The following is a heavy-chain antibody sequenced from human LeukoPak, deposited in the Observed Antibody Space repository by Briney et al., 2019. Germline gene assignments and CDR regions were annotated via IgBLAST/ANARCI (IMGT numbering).Heavy chain of an antibody. J-gene: IGHJ2*01. CDR2: VYNSGDT. CDR1: GGSTSSDY. CDR3: ARLKLGAYFDL. Sequence: SQTLSLTCTVSGGSTSSDYWSWIRQSPGKGLEWVGYVYNSGDTGKNPSLKSRVTILLDTSKNQCSLKLTSVSAADTAVYYCARLKLGAYFDLWGRGTLVTVSS. V-gene: IGHV4-59*08. D-gene: IGHD3-16*01.